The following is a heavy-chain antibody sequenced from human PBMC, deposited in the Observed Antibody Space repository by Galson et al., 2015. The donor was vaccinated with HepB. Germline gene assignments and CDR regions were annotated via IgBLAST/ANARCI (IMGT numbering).Heavy chain of an antibody. V-gene: IGHV3-7*03. CDR2: IKQDGSEK. D-gene: IGHD3-10*01. CDR3: ARDKPRSRFGELLYYYYGMDV. Sequence: SLRLSCAASGFTFSSYWMSWVRQAPGKGLEWVANIKQDGSEKYYVDSVKGRFTISRDNAKNSLYLQMNSLRAEDTAVYYCARDKPRSRFGELLYYYYGMDVWGQGTTVTVSS. J-gene: IGHJ6*02. CDR1: GFTFSSYW.